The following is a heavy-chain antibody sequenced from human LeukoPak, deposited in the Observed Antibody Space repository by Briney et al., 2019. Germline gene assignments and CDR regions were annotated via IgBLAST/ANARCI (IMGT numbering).Heavy chain of an antibody. Sequence: ASVKVSCKASGYTFTSYDINWVRQATGQGLEWMGWMNPNSGNTGYAQKFQGRVTITRNTSISTAYMELSSLRSEDTAVYYCARAIRPPRAAAAQVGGKTYYFDYWGQGTLSPSPQ. J-gene: IGHJ4*02. D-gene: IGHD6-13*01. CDR2: MNPNSGNT. CDR3: ARAIRPPRAAAAQVGGKTYYFDY. V-gene: IGHV1-8*03. CDR1: GYTFTSYD.